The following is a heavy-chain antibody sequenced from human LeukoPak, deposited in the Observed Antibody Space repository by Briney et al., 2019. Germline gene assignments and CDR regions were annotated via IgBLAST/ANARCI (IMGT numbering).Heavy chain of an antibody. CDR2: VSDRGSA. Sequence: SETLSLTCTVPGGSITGYYWSWIRQPPGKRLEWMGYVSDRGSANYNPSLKSRVTISVDTSKNQFSLKLSSVTAADTAVYYCARDLGAAYYYDSSGLLGGYYFDYWGQGTLVTVSS. CDR1: GGSITGYY. D-gene: IGHD3-22*01. J-gene: IGHJ4*02. V-gene: IGHV4-59*12. CDR3: ARDLGAAYYYDSSGLLGGYYFDY.